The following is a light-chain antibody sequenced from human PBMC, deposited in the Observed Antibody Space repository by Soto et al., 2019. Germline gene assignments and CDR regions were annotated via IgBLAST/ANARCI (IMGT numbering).Light chain of an antibody. CDR1: LGISSY. CDR3: QQLNNYPALT. J-gene: IGKJ4*01. V-gene: IGKV1-9*01. CDR2: GAS. Sequence: QLTQSPSFLSASVGDRVTITCRSTLGISSYLAWYQQKPGNAPKLLIYGASTLQTGVPSRFSGSGSGTEFTLTISSLQPEDFATYYCQQLNNYPALTFGGGTKVDIK.